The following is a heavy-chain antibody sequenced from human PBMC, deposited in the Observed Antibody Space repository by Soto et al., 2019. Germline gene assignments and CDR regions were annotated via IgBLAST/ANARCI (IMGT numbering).Heavy chain of an antibody. D-gene: IGHD2-2*01. V-gene: IGHV3-33*01. J-gene: IGHJ3*02. CDR1: GFTFSNYG. CDR2: IWFDGSDK. CDR3: ARLYCSSPSCYSVGAFEI. Sequence: GGSLRLSCAASGFTFSNYGMHWVRQAPGKGLEWVALIWFDGSDKYYADSVKGRFTMSRDNSKNTVYLQMNSLRAEDTAMYYCARLYCSSPSCYSVGAFEIRGQGTMVNVSS.